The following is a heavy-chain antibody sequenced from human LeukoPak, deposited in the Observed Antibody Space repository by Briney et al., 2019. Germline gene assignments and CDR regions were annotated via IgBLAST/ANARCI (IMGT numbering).Heavy chain of an antibody. CDR3: ARDGYYDFWSGYGMDV. J-gene: IGHJ6*02. D-gene: IGHD3-3*01. Sequence: GGSLRLSCAASGFAVSSNYMSWVRQAPGKGLEWVSVIYSGGSTYYADSVKGRFTISRDNSKNTLYLQMNSLRAEDTAVYYCARDGYYDFWSGYGMDVWGQGTTVTVSS. V-gene: IGHV3-66*01. CDR1: GFAVSSNY. CDR2: IYSGGST.